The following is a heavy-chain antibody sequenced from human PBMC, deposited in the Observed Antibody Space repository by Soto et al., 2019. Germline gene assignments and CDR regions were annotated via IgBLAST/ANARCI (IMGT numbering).Heavy chain of an antibody. CDR1: GGTFSSYT. J-gene: IGHJ4*02. D-gene: IGHD6-13*01. Sequence: QVQLVQSGAEVKKPGSSVKVSCKASGGTFSSYTISWVRQAPGKGLEWMGRIIHILGIANYAQKFQGRVKSSADKTTSTAYMKLSSPNADDTAVDYCASGNISEAGKGGFDYWGQGTLVTVSS. CDR2: IIHILGIA. CDR3: ASGNISEAGKGGFDY. V-gene: IGHV1-69*02.